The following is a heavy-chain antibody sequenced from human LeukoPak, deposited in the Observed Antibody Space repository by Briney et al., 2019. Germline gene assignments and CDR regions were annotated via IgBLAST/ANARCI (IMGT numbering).Heavy chain of an antibody. CDR3: ARAGGTYYYYMDV. Sequence: ASVKVSCKAPGGTFSSYAISWVRQAPGQGLEWVGGIIPIFGTANYAQKFQGRVTITTDESTSTAYMELSSLRSEDTAVYYCARAGGTYYYYMDVWGKGTTVTVSS. J-gene: IGHJ6*03. CDR2: IIPIFGTA. CDR1: GGTFSSYA. D-gene: IGHD1-1*01. V-gene: IGHV1-69*05.